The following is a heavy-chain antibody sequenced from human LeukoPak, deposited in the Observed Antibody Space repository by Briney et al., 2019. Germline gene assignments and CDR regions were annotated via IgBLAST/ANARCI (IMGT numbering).Heavy chain of an antibody. V-gene: IGHV3-23*01. CDR3: AKDLSGGYSYVSDWFDP. Sequence: GGSLRLSCAASGFTFSSYAMSRVRQAPGKGLEWVSAISGSGGSTYYADSVKGRFTISRDNSKNTLYLQMNSLRAEDTAVYYCAKDLSGGYSYVSDWFDPWGQGTLVTVS. D-gene: IGHD5-18*01. CDR1: GFTFSSYA. J-gene: IGHJ5*02. CDR2: ISGSGGST.